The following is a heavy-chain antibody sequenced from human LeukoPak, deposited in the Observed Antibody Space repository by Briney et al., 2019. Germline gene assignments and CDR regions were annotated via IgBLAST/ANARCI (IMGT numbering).Heavy chain of an antibody. CDR2: IHHSGST. V-gene: IGHV4-38-2*02. CDR1: DYSITSGYY. CDR3: ARVDGPGFDY. D-gene: IGHD5-24*01. Sequence: SETLSLTCTVSDYSITSGYYWDWIRQPPGKGLEWIGSIHHSGSTDYNPSLKSRVIISVDTSKNQFSLKLSSVTAADTAVYYCARVDGPGFDYWGQGTLVTVSS. J-gene: IGHJ4*02.